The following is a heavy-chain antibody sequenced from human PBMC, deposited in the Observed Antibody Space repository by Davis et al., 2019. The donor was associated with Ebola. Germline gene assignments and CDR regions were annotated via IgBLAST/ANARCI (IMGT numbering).Heavy chain of an antibody. Sequence: SETLSLTCTVSGGSINNYFWSWIRQPPGKGLEWIGNIHYLGNTNYNPSLKSRATISVDTSKNQFSLKLSSVTAADTAVYYCARHHGGNSGYDLDYWGQGTLVTVSS. J-gene: IGHJ4*02. V-gene: IGHV4-59*08. D-gene: IGHD5-12*01. CDR3: ARHHGGNSGYDLDY. CDR2: IHYLGNT. CDR1: GGSINNYF.